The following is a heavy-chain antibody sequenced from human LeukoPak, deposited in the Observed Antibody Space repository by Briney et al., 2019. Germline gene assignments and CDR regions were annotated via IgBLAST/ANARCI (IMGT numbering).Heavy chain of an antibody. CDR2: ISGSGGST. CDR1: GFTFSSYA. D-gene: IGHD2-15*01. V-gene: IGHV3-23*01. Sequence: GGSLRLSCAASGFTFSSYAMSWVRQAPGKGLEWVSAISGSGGSTYYADSVEGRFTISRDNSKNTLYLQMNSLRAEDTAVYYCAKLRAYIVVVVDRWFDPWGQGTLVTVSS. CDR3: AKLRAYIVVVVDRWFDP. J-gene: IGHJ5*02.